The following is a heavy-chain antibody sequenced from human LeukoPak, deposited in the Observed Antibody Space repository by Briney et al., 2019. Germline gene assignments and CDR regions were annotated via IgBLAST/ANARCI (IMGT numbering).Heavy chain of an antibody. CDR3: ARAGGTYYGIAFDI. V-gene: IGHV4-59*01. Sequence: PSETLSLTCTVSGGSISSYYWSWIRQPPGKGLEWIGYIYYSGSTNYNPSLKSRVTISVDTSKNQFSLKLSSVTAADTAVYYCARAGGTYYGIAFDIWGQGTMVTVSS. D-gene: IGHD1-26*01. CDR1: GGSISSYY. CDR2: IYYSGST. J-gene: IGHJ3*02.